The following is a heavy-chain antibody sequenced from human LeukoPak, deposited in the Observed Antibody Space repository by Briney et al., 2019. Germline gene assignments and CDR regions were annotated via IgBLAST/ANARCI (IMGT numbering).Heavy chain of an antibody. CDR3: ARGGGWFGELRGYFQH. J-gene: IGHJ1*01. Sequence: SETLSLTCAVYGGPFSGYYWSWIRQPPGKGLEWIGEINHSGSTNYNPSLKSRVTISVDTSKNQFSLKLSSVTAADTAVYYCARGGGWFGELRGYFQHWGQGTLVTVSS. V-gene: IGHV4-34*01. D-gene: IGHD3-10*01. CDR2: INHSGST. CDR1: GGPFSGYY.